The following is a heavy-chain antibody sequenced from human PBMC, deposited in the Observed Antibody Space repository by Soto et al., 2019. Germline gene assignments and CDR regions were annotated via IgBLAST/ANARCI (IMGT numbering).Heavy chain of an antibody. Sequence: SETLSLTCTVSGGSISSDDYYWSWIRQPPGKGLEWIGYIHYSGSTYYNPSLKSRLSILHDTSKNQMSLQLRSVTAADTAVYYCARVGTSTLGIDYWGRGTLVTVSS. CDR1: GGSISSDDYY. V-gene: IGHV4-30-4*01. CDR3: ARVGTSTLGIDY. D-gene: IGHD3-10*01. J-gene: IGHJ4*02. CDR2: IHYSGST.